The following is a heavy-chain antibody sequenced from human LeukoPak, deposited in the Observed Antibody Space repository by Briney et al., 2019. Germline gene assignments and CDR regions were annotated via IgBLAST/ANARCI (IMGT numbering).Heavy chain of an antibody. D-gene: IGHD3-10*01. CDR3: AREDYYGSGSYYSFYFDY. J-gene: IGHJ4*02. V-gene: IGHV4-4*07. CDR2: IYISGST. Sequence: SETLSLTCTVSGGSISSYYWSWIRQPAGKGLEWIGRIYISGSTNYNPSLKSRVTISVDTSKNQFSLKLSSVTAADTAVYYCAREDYYGSGSYYSFYFDYWGQGTLVTVSS. CDR1: GGSISSYY.